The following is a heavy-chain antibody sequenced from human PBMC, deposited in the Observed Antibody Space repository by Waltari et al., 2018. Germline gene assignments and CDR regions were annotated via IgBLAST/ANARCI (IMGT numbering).Heavy chain of an antibody. V-gene: IGHV4-59*08. Sequence: QVQLQESGPGLVKPSETLSLTCTVSGDSISTYYWSWIRQPPGKGLECIGNTMYSGSTNYNPSLKSRVTISLGTPKNQVSLKLRSVTAADTAVYYCARQKDSGYSTDAFQVWGQGTMVTVSS. CDR2: TMYSGST. J-gene: IGHJ3*01. CDR1: GDSISTYY. D-gene: IGHD2-21*01. CDR3: ARQKDSGYSTDAFQV.